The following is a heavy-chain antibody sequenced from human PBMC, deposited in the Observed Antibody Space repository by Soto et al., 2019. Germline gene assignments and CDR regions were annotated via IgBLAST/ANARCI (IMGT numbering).Heavy chain of an antibody. CDR3: ARGRWNAEWLTQYYYGMDV. Sequence: EVQLVESGGGLVQPGGSLRLSCAASGFTFSSYEMNWVRQAPGKGLEWVSYISSSGSTIYYADSVKGRFTISRDNAKNSLYLQMNSLRAEDTAVYYCARGRWNAEWLTQYYYGMDVWGQGTTVTDSS. J-gene: IGHJ6*02. CDR1: GFTFSSYE. CDR2: ISSSGSTI. V-gene: IGHV3-48*03. D-gene: IGHD6-19*01.